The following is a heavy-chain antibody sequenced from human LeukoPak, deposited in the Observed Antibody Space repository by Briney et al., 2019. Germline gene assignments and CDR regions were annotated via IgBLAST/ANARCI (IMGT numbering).Heavy chain of an antibody. J-gene: IGHJ4*02. CDR1: GYTFTSYY. CDR3: ARDGATRSHPPTAGFDY. CDR2: INPSGGST. Sequence: GASVKVSCKASGYTFTSYYMHWVRQAPGQGLEWMGIINPSGGSTSYAQKSQGRVTMTRDTSTSTVYMELSSLRSEDTAVYYCARDGATRSHPPTAGFDYWGQGTLVTVSS. D-gene: IGHD3-16*01. V-gene: IGHV1-46*01.